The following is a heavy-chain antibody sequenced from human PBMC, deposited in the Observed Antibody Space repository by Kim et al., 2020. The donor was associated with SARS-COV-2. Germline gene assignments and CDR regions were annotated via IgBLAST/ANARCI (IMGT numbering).Heavy chain of an antibody. CDR3: AKSRRGLTPQGHYYYYYGMDV. D-gene: IGHD3-9*01. Sequence: GGSLRLSCAASGFTFSSYAMHWVRQAPGKGLEWVAVIWYDGSNKYYADSVKGRFTISRDNSKNTLYLQMNSLRAEDTAVYYCAKSRRGLTPQGHYYYYYGMDVWGQGTTVTVSS. CDR1: GFTFSSYA. V-gene: IGHV3-33*06. J-gene: IGHJ6*02. CDR2: IWYDGSNK.